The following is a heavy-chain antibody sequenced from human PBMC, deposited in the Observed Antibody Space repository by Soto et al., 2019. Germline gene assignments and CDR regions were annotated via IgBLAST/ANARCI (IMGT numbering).Heavy chain of an antibody. CDR3: ARSTPVMENVRGITPFDY. J-gene: IGHJ4*02. Sequence: SETLSLTCAVSGGSISSGGYSWSWIRQPPGKGLEWIGYIYHSGSTFYNPSLKSRVTISIDKSKNQFSLKLGSVTAADTAVYYCARSTPVMENVRGITPFDYWGQGTLVTVSS. CDR1: GGSISSGGYS. CDR2: IYHSGST. V-gene: IGHV4-30-2*01. D-gene: IGHD1-20*01.